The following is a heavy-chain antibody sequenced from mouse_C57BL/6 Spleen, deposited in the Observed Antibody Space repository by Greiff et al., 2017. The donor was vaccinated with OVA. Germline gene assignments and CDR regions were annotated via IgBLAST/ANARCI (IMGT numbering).Heavy chain of an antibody. CDR2: IDPSDSET. V-gene: IGHV1-52*01. D-gene: IGHD1-1*01. CDR1: GYTFTSYW. J-gene: IGHJ3*01. Sequence: QVQLQQPGAELVRPGSSVKLSCKASGYTFTSYWMHWVKQRPIQGLEWIGNIDPSDSETHYNQKFKDKATLTVDNSSSTAYMQLSSLTSEDSAVYYCARGDYYGSSYSAYWGQGTLVTVSA. CDR3: ARGDYYGSSYSAY.